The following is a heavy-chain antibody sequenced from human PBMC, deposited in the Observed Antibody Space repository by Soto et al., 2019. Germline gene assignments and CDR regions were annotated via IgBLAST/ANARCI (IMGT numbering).Heavy chain of an antibody. J-gene: IGHJ4*02. CDR1: GGSISSGDYY. Sequence: SETLALTCTVAGGSISSGDYYWSWIRQPPEKGLEWIGYIYYSGSTYYNPSLKSRVTISVDTSKNQFSLKLSSVTAADTAVYYCATVLSIGYGSGSPIPVDWGQETLVTVSS. D-gene: IGHD3-10*01. V-gene: IGHV4-30-4*01. CDR3: ATVLSIGYGSGSPIPVD. CDR2: IYYSGST.